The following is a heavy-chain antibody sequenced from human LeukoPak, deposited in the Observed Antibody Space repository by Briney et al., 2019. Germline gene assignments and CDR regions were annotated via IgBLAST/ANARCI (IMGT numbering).Heavy chain of an antibody. CDR1: GYTFTSYY. V-gene: IGHV1-46*01. J-gene: IGHJ1*01. D-gene: IGHD3-10*01. Sequence: GASVKVSCKASGYTFTSYYMHWVRQAPGQGLEWMGIINPSGGSTSYAQKFQRRVTMTRDMSTSTVYMELSSLRSEDTAVYYCARDKRYGSGRAEYFQHWGQGTLVTVSS. CDR2: INPSGGST. CDR3: ARDKRYGSGRAEYFQH.